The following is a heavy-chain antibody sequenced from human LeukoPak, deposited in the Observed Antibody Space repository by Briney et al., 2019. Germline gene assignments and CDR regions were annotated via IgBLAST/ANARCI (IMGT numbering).Heavy chain of an antibody. CDR3: ARDGGYSSSWPDYFDY. CDR1: GGSISSGGYS. Sequence: NPSETLSLTCAVSGGSISSGGYSWSWIRQPPGKGLEWIGYIYYSGSTYYNPSLKSRVTISVDTSKNQFSLKLSSVTAADTAVYYCARDGGYSSSWPDYFDYWGQGTLVTVSS. CDR2: IYYSGST. D-gene: IGHD6-13*01. J-gene: IGHJ4*02. V-gene: IGHV4-30-4*07.